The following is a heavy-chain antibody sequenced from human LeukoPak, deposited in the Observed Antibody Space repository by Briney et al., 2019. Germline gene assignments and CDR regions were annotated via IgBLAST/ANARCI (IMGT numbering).Heavy chain of an antibody. J-gene: IGHJ4*02. V-gene: IGHV4-39*01. CDR2: IYYSGST. CDR1: GGSISSSSYY. CDR3: ARWGDIVVVPAAPPFDY. Sequence: RPSETLSLTCTVSGGSISSSSYYWGWIRQPPGKGLEWIGSIYYSGSTYYNPSLKSRVTISVDTSKNQFSLKLSSVTAADTAVYYCARWGDIVVVPAAPPFDYWGQGTLVTVSS. D-gene: IGHD2-2*01.